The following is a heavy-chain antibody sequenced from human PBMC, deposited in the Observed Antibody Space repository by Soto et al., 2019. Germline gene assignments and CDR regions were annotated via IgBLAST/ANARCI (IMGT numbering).Heavy chain of an antibody. D-gene: IGHD5-12*01. V-gene: IGHV3-48*02. J-gene: IGHJ6*02. CDR2: ISSSSSTI. CDR1: GFTFSSYS. CDR3: AREGVVVATLGGYYYYGMDV. Sequence: PWGSLSLSCAASGFTFSSYSMNWVRQAPGKGLEWVSYISSSSSTIYYADSVKGRFTISRDNAKNSLYLKMNSLRDEDMAVYYCAREGVVVATLGGYYYYGMDVWGQGTTVTVSS.